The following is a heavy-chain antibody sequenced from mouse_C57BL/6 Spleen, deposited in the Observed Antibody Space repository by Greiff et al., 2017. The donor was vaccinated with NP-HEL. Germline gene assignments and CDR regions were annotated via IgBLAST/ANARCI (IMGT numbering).Heavy chain of an antibody. CDR2: INYDGSST. J-gene: IGHJ3*01. Sequence: EVQVVESEGGLVQPGSSMKLSCTASGFTFSDYYMAWVRQVPEKGLEWVANINYDGSSTYYLDSLKSRFIISRDNAKNILYLQMSSLKSEDTATYYCARGDYGGFAYWGQGTLVTVSA. CDR1: GFTFSDYY. V-gene: IGHV5-16*01. D-gene: IGHD1-1*01. CDR3: ARGDYGGFAY.